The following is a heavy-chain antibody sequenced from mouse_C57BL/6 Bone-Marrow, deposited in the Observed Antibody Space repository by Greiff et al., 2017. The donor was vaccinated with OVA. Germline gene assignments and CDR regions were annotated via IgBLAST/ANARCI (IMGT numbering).Heavy chain of an antibody. D-gene: IGHD1-1*01. Sequence: VQLQQPGAELVRPGSSVKLSCKASGYTFTSYWMDWVKQRPGQGLEWIGNIYPSDSETHYNQKFKDKATLTVDKSSSTAYMQLSSLTSEDSAVYYCARRGHYGVYAMDYWGQGTSVTVSS. CDR3: ARRGHYGVYAMDY. J-gene: IGHJ4*01. CDR2: IYPSDSET. CDR1: GYTFTSYW. V-gene: IGHV1-61*01.